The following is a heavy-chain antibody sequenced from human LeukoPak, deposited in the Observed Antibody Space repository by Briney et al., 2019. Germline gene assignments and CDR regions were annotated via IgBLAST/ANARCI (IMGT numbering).Heavy chain of an antibody. CDR2: INHSGST. CDR1: GFTFSSYA. D-gene: IGHD1-14*01. J-gene: IGHJ4*02. V-gene: IGHV4-34*01. CDR3: ARGKNPGGY. Sequence: GSLRLSCAASGFTFSSYAMSWVRQPPGKGLEWIGEINHSGSTNYNPSLKSRVTISVDTSKNQFSLKLSSVTAADTAVYYCARGKNPGGYWGQGTLVTVSS.